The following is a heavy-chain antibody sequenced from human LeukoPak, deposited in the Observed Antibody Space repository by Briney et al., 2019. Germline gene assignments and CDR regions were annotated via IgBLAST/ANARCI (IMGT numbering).Heavy chain of an antibody. V-gene: IGHV1-2*02. CDR3: ARTLLSAIMPFSSWYLGY. CDR2: INPNSGGT. D-gene: IGHD6-13*01. Sequence: GASVKVSCKASGYTFTGYYMHWVRQAPGQGLEWMGWINPNSGGTNYAQKFQGRVTMTRDTSISTAYMELSRLRSDDTAVYYCARTLLSAIMPFSSWYLGYWGQGTLVTVSS. J-gene: IGHJ4*02. CDR1: GYTFTGYY.